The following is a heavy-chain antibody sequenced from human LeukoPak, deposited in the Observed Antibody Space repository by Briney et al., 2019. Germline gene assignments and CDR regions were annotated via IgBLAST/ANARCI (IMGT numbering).Heavy chain of an antibody. V-gene: IGHV5-10-1*01. CDR3: ARQPEGTWFDP. CDR1: GYIFTSNW. Sequence: PGGSLSLSCKGSGYIFTSNWISWVRQMPGKGLEWMGRIDPSDSYTNYSPSFQGHVTIPADKSISTAYLQWSSLKASDTAMYYCARQPEGTWFDPWGQGTLVTVSS. J-gene: IGHJ5*02. CDR2: IDPSDSYT. D-gene: IGHD1-1*01.